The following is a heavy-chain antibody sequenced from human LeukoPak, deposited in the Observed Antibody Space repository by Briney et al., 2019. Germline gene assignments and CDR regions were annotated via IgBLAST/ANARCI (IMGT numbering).Heavy chain of an antibody. J-gene: IGHJ5*02. CDR3: AKFIVVVIAATSGFDP. CDR2: XXTYNANT. D-gene: IGHD2-15*01. V-gene: IGHV1-18*01. CDR1: TXTNYG. Sequence: TXTNYGIHWVRQAPGQGLXWMGXXXTYNANTNYAQKYQDRLTMTADTSTNTAYMELRSLRSDDTAVYYCAKFIVVVIAATSGFDPWGQGTLVIVSS.